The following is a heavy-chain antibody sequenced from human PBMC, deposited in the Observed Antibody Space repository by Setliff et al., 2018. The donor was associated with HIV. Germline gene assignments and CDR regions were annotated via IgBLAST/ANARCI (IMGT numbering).Heavy chain of an antibody. D-gene: IGHD6-13*01. CDR1: GGSIDSSDYY. Sequence: SETLSLTCSVSGGSIDSSDYYWGWIRQPPGKGLEWIGSVFYSGSAYYNASLKSRVTISVDTSKNQFSLNLNSVTAADTAVYYCARGTRVLIGIAVTGRLGLDYWGQGTLVTVSS. J-gene: IGHJ4*02. CDR3: ARGTRVLIGIAVTGRLGLDY. CDR2: VFYSGSA. V-gene: IGHV4-39*01.